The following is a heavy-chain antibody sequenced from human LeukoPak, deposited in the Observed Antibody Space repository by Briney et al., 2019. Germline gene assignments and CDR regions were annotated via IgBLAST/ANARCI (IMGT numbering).Heavy chain of an antibody. D-gene: IGHD6-13*01. CDR2: ISSSSSTI. CDR1: GFTFSSYS. V-gene: IGHV3-48*01. Sequence: PGGSLRLSCAASGFTFSSYSMNWVRQAPGKGLEWVSYISSSSSTIYYADSVKGRFTISRDNAKNSLYLQMNSLRAEDTAVYYCARDRRAAAGTLTPMDVWGKGTTVTVSS. J-gene: IGHJ6*03. CDR3: ARDRRAAAGTLTPMDV.